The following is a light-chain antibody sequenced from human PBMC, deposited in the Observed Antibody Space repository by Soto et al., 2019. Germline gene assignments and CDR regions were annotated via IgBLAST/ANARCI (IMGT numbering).Light chain of an antibody. CDR2: AAS. Sequence: DIQMTQSPSSVSASVGDRVTMTCRASQGISTWLAWYQQKPGKAPKLLINAASRLQNGVPSSFSGSGSGTEFTLTISSLQAEDFATYFCQQANSFPFTFGPGTKVDIK. CDR1: QGISTW. V-gene: IGKV1D-12*01. J-gene: IGKJ3*01. CDR3: QQANSFPFT.